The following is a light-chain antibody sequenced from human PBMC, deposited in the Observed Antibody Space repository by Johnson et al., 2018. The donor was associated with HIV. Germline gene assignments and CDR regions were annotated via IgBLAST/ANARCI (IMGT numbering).Light chain of an antibody. V-gene: IGLV1-51*01. CDR2: DNN. CDR1: SSNIGNNY. CDR3: GTWDTSLRVGF. J-gene: IGLJ1*01. Sequence: QSVLTQPPSVSAAPGQKVTISCSGSSSNIGNNYVSWYQQIPGRAPKLLIYDNNKRPSGIPDRFSGSKSGTSATLDITGLQTGDEADYYCGTWDTSLRVGFLGTGTKVTVL.